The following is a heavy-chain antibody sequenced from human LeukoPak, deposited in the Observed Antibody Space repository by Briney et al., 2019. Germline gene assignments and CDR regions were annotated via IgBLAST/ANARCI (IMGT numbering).Heavy chain of an antibody. D-gene: IGHD6-6*01. CDR1: GGSFSGYY. V-gene: IGHV4-34*01. Sequence: SETLSLTCAVYGGSFSGYYWSWIRQPPGKGLEWIGEINHSGSTNYNLSLKSRVTISVDTSKNQFSLMLSSVTAADTAVYYCAWGGSSPIYFAYWGQGTLVTVSS. CDR3: AWGGSSPIYFAY. CDR2: INHSGST. J-gene: IGHJ4*02.